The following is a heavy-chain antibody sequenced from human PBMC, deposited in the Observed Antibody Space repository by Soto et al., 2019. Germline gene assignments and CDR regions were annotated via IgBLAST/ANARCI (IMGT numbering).Heavy chain of an antibody. J-gene: IGHJ4*02. CDR2: INPSGGSV. CDR1: GYTFTNYY. V-gene: IGHV1-46*01. D-gene: IGHD3-3*01. Sequence: QVQLVQSGAEVRKPGASVKVSCKASGYTFTNYYMHWVRQAPGQGLEWMGIINPSGGSVSYAQKFQGRVTMTRDTSTTIVYMELSSLRSEDTAVYYCARDQRFSEWSSATYSFDYWGQGTLVTVSS. CDR3: ARDQRFSEWSSATYSFDY.